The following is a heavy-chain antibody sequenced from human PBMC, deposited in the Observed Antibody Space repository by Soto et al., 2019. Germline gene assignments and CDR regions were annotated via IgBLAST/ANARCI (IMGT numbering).Heavy chain of an antibody. Sequence: GGSLRLSCAASGFTFGSYAMHWVRQAPGKGLEWVAVISYDGSNKYYADSVKGRFTISRDNSKNTLYLQMNSLRAEDTAVYYCARDRSTYSSSSHSYYYYGMDVWGQGTTVTVSS. J-gene: IGHJ6*02. CDR1: GFTFGSYA. CDR3: ARDRSTYSSSSHSYYYYGMDV. CDR2: ISYDGSNK. V-gene: IGHV3-30-3*01. D-gene: IGHD6-6*01.